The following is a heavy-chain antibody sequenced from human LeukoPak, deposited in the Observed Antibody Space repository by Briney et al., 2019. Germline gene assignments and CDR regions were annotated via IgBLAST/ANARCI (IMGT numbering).Heavy chain of an antibody. CDR1: GGSISSYC. Sequence: SETLSLTCTVSGGSISSYCWSWIRQPPGKGLEWIGYIYYSGTTNYNPSLKSRVTISVDTSKNQFSLKLSSVTAADTAVYYCARGVYIAAAQYGYWGQGTLVSVSS. J-gene: IGHJ4*02. CDR2: IYYSGTT. CDR3: ARGVYIAAAQYGY. V-gene: IGHV4-59*01. D-gene: IGHD6-13*01.